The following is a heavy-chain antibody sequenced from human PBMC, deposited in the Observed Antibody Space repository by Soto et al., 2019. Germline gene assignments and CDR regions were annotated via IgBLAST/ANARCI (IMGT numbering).Heavy chain of an antibody. V-gene: IGHV4-61*01. CDR1: GDSVTSGNNC. J-gene: IGHJ4*02. D-gene: IGHD3-22*01. CDR2: MYYSGRT. CDR3: ARTDSSGRWAALY. Sequence: SETLSLTCTVSGDSVTSGNNCWNWIRQPPGKGLEWIGYMYYSGRTDYNPSLKSRVTLSVDASKNQVSLQLTSVTAADTALYFCARTDSSGRWAALYWGQGILGAVSS.